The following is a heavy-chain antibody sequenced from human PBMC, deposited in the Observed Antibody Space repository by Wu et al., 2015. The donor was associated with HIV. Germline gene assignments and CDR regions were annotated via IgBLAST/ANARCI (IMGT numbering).Heavy chain of an antibody. CDR1: GYILTSYY. J-gene: IGHJ6*02. CDR3: ARDHQGRRDV. Sequence: QVQLVQSGAEVKTPGASVKVSCKASGYILTSYYMNWVRQAPGQGFEWMGIINPSGGSTTYAQRFSDRVTMTSDSSTSTVYMEMDNLRFEDTAVYYCARDHQGRRDVWGLGTTVTVSS. CDR2: INPSGGST. D-gene: IGHD2-2*01. V-gene: IGHV1-46*01.